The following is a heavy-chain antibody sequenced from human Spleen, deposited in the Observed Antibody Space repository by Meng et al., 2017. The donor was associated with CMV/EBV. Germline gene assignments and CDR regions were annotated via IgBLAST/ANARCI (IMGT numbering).Heavy chain of an antibody. D-gene: IGHD1-26*01. J-gene: IGHJ4*02. V-gene: IGHV3-30*02. CDR1: GFTFSNSG. CDR3: AKDRHSGSYYFDY. Sequence: GESLKISCAASGFTFSNSGMHWVRQAPGKGLEWLAFIRYDGSNKYYADSVKGRFTVSRDNSKNTLYLQMNSLRAEDTAVYYCAKDRHSGSYYFDYWGQGTLVTVS. CDR2: IRYDGSNK.